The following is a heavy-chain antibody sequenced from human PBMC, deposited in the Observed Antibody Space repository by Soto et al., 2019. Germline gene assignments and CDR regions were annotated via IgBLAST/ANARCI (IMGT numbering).Heavy chain of an antibody. J-gene: IGHJ4*02. CDR2: IVPITGMT. D-gene: IGHD2-15*01. CDR1: GGTFSSYT. CDR3: ARGVASLVDS. V-gene: IGHV1-69*02. Sequence: QVQLVQSGAEVKKPGSSVRVSCTPSGGTFSSYTISWVRQAPGQGLEWMGRIVPITGMTRYAQKFQGRLIITAVTSTTIAYLELRSLTSEDSAVYFCARGVASLVDSWGQGTQVTVSS.